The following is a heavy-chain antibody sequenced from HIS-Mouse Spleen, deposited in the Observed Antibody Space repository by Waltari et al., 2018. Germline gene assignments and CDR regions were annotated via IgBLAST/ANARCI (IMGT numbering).Heavy chain of an antibody. CDR1: GGSISSSSYY. CDR2: IYYSGST. Sequence: QLQLQESGPGLVKPSETLSLTCTVSGGSISSSSYYWGWIRQPPGKGLEWIGSIYYSGSTSYNPPLKSRVTISVDTSKNQFPRKLSSVTAADTAVYYCAREIPYSSSWYDWYFDLWGRGTLVTVSS. CDR3: AREIPYSSSWYDWYFDL. D-gene: IGHD6-13*01. V-gene: IGHV4-39*07. J-gene: IGHJ2*01.